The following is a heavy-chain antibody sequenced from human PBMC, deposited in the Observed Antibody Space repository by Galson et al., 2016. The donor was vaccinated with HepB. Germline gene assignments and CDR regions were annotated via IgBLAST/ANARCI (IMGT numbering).Heavy chain of an antibody. J-gene: IGHJ4*02. V-gene: IGHV3-74*01. CDR3: AKNSYSSAWYPDY. Sequence: SLRLSCAASGFASSSYWMYWVRQPPGKGLVWVSRINSDGSRRTYADSVKGRFTISRDNAKNTLYLQMDSLSAEDTAVYYCAKNSYSSAWYPDYWGQGTLVTVSS. CDR2: INSDGSRR. CDR1: GFASSSYW. D-gene: IGHD6-19*01.